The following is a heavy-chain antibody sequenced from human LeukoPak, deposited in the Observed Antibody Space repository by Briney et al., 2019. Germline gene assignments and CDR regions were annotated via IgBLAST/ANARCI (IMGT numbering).Heavy chain of an antibody. V-gene: IGHV1-2*02. CDR1: GYTFTGYY. Sequence: ASVKVSCKASGYTFTGYYIHWVRQAPGQGLQWMGWINPNSGGTNFAQKFQGRVIMTRDTSISTAYMELSSLTSDDTAVYYCARGAEFDYWGQGTLVTVSS. CDR3: ARGAEFDY. J-gene: IGHJ4*02. CDR2: INPNSGGT.